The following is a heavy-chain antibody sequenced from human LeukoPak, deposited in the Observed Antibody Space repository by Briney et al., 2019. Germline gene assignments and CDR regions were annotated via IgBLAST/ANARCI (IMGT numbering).Heavy chain of an antibody. J-gene: IGHJ4*02. CDR3: ARASRSRWELLRFDY. CDR2: INPNSGGT. V-gene: IGHV1-2*02. CDR1: GYTFTGYY. Sequence: ASVKVSCKASGYTFTGYYMHWVRQAPGQGLEWMGWINPNSGGTNYAQKFQGRVTMTRDTSISTAYMELSRLRSDDTAVYYCARASRSRWELLRFDYWGQGTLVTVSS. D-gene: IGHD1-26*01.